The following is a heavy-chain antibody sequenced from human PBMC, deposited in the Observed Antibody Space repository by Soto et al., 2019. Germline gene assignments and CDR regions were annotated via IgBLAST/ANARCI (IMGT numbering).Heavy chain of an antibody. V-gene: IGHV4-59*01. CDR2: IHDGGST. Sequence: QVQLQESGPGLVKPSETLSLTCTVSGGSISNFYWSWIRQPPGKGLEYIGYIHDGGSTNYNPSLESRFAISVDTSKNQFSLRLTSVTAADTAVYYCARGFGLTTNPPGHWGQGTLVTVSS. CDR1: GGSISNFY. CDR3: ARGFGLTTNPPGH. J-gene: IGHJ4*02. D-gene: IGHD4-4*01.